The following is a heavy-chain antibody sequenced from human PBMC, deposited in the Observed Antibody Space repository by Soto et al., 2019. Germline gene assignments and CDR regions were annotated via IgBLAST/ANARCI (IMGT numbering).Heavy chain of an antibody. CDR3: ARDGARITIFGVVIINDFDI. CDR2: ISSSGSTI. J-gene: IGHJ3*02. Sequence: GGSLRLSCAASGFTFSSYEMNWVRQAPGKGLEWVSYISSSGSTIYYADSVKGRFTISRDNAKNSLYLQMNSLRAEDTAVYYCARDGARITIFGVVIINDFDIWGQGTMVTVSS. V-gene: IGHV3-48*03. CDR1: GFTFSSYE. D-gene: IGHD3-3*01.